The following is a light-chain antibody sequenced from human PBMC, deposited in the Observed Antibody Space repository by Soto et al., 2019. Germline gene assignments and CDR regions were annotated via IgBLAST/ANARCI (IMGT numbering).Light chain of an antibody. Sequence: EIVMTQTPATLSVSPGERATLSCRASTSVSSDLAGYQQKPGQAPRLLIYGSSTGATGIPDRFSGSGSVTVFNPATCSRQAVDCTFYYCQEYNNWPPITFGGGTKVEIK. J-gene: IGKJ4*01. V-gene: IGKV3-15*01. CDR2: GSS. CDR1: TSVSSD. CDR3: QEYNNWPPIT.